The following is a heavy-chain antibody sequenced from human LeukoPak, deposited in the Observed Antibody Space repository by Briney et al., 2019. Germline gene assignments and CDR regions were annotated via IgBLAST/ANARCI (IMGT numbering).Heavy chain of an antibody. V-gene: IGHV1-18*01. CDR1: GYTFTSYG. D-gene: IGHD3-3*01. J-gene: IGHJ4*02. Sequence: GASVKVSCKASGYTFTSYGISWVRQAPGQGLEWMGWISAYNGNTNYAQKLQGRVTMTTDTSTSTAYVELRSLRSDDTAVYYCARAITIFGVVIISEFDYWGQGTLVTVSS. CDR2: ISAYNGNT. CDR3: ARAITIFGVVIISEFDY.